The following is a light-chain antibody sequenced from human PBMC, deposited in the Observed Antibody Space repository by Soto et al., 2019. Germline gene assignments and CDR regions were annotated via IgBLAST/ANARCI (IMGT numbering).Light chain of an antibody. CDR3: QQCGSSST. V-gene: IGKV3-20*01. Sequence: EIALTQSPGTLSLSPWERATLSCRASQSVSSSYLAWYQQKPGQAPRLLIYDASNRATGIPARFSGSGSGTDFTLTISRLEPEDFAVYYCQQCGSSSTFGQGARLEIK. CDR1: QSVSSSY. J-gene: IGKJ5*01. CDR2: DAS.